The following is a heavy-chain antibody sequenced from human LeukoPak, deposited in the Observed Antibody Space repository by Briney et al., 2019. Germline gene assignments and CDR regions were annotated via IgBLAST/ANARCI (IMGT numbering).Heavy chain of an antibody. CDR3: ASKPRGEARPFEY. D-gene: IGHD3-16*01. V-gene: IGHV1-3*01. CDR2: INVTNGDT. CDR1: GYTFTAHA. Sequence: ASVTVSRKASGYTFTAHAVHWVRQAPGQRLEWMGWINVTNGDTGYSQKFQGRVTITSDTSASTGYMEMISLRSEDTAVYYCASKPRGEARPFEYWGQGTLVTVSS. J-gene: IGHJ4*02.